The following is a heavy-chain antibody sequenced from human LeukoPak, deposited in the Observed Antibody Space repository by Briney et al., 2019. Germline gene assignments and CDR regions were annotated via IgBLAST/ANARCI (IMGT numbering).Heavy chain of an antibody. Sequence: GGSLRLSCAASGFTFSSHWMHWVRQAPGKGLVWVSRTNSDGSGTSNADSVKGRFTISRDNAKNTLYLQMNNLRAEDTAVYYCARAGGGLQSYGFDVWGQGTMVTVSS. CDR3: ARAGGGLQSYGFDV. J-gene: IGHJ3*01. CDR2: TNSDGSGT. CDR1: GFTFSSHW. D-gene: IGHD5-24*01. V-gene: IGHV3-74*01.